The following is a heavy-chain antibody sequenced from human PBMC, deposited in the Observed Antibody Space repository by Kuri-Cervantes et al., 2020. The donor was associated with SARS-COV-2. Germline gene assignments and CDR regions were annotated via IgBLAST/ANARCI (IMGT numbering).Heavy chain of an antibody. J-gene: IGHJ4*02. V-gene: IGHV3-30*18. CDR1: GFTFSSYG. D-gene: IGHD2-15*01. CDR3: AKTGMATYSNFDY. CDR2: ISYDGSNK. Sequence: GESLKISCAASGFTFSSYGMHWVRQAPGKGLEWVAVISYDGSNKYYADSMKGRFTISRDNSKNTLYLQMSSLRADDTAVYYCAKTGMATYSNFDYWGQGTLVTVSS.